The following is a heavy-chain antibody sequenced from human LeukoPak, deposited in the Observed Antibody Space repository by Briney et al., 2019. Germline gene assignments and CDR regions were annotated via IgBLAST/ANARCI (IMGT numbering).Heavy chain of an antibody. V-gene: IGHV3-9*01. CDR3: AKDQFSYGSLPSDY. D-gene: IGHD5-18*01. Sequence: SGGSLRLSCAASGFTFDDYPMHWVRQAPGKGLEWVSGISWNSGSIGYADSVKGRFTISRDNAKNSLYLQMNSLRAEDTAFYYCAKDQFSYGSLPSDYWGQGTLVTVSS. CDR2: ISWNSGSI. CDR1: GFTFDDYP. J-gene: IGHJ4*02.